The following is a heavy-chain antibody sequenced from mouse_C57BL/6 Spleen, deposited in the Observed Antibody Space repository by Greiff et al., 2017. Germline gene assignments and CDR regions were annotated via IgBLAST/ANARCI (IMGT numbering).Heavy chain of an antibody. CDR3: ARRRLLPFDY. V-gene: IGHV1-69*01. CDR1: GYTFTSYW. CDR2: IDPSDSYT. D-gene: IGHD2-3*01. Sequence: VQLQQPGAELVMPGASVKLSCKASGYTFTSYWMHWVKQRPGQGLEWIGEIDPSDSYTNYNQKFKGKSTLTVDKSSSTAYMQRSSLTSEDSAVYYCARRRLLPFDYWAQGTTLTVSS. J-gene: IGHJ2*01.